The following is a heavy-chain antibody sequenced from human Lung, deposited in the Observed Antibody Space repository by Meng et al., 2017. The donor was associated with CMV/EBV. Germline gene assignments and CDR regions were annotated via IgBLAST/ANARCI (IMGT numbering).Heavy chain of an antibody. Sequence: GGSXRLSXAASGFTFSNYAMSWVRQAPGKGLEWVSALSGSGGATYYADSVKGRFTISRDNSKSTVYLQMKSLRAEDTAVYYCARNPGGRPNWFDPWGQGTLVTVSS. CDR2: LSGSGGAT. CDR1: GFTFSNYA. D-gene: IGHD4-23*01. J-gene: IGHJ5*02. CDR3: ARNPGGRPNWFDP. V-gene: IGHV3-23*01.